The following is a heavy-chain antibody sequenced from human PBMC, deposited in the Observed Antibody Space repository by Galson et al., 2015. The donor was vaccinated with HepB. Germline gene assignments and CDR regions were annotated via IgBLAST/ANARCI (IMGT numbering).Heavy chain of an antibody. Sequence: SLRLSCAASGFTFSDYYMDWVRQAPGKGLEWVGRIRNKANSHTTEYAASVKGRFTISRDENSMYLQMNSLKTEDTAVYYCAKSEAVAGHNYYYGMDVRGQGTTVTVSS. CDR2: IRNKANSHTT. CDR1: GFTFSDYY. V-gene: IGHV3-72*01. CDR3: AKSEAVAGHNYYYGMDV. D-gene: IGHD6-19*01. J-gene: IGHJ6*02.